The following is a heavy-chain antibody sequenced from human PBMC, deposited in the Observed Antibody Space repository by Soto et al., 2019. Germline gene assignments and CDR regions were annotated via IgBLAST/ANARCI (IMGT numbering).Heavy chain of an antibody. Sequence: PGGSLRLSCAASGFTFSNYGLRWVRQAPGKGLEWVSSITSGGTIYYADSVKGRFTISRDNSRYTLWLQMSSLRAEDTAVYYCARVVAVADFWGLGTLVTVSS. CDR3: ARVVAVADF. D-gene: IGHD6-19*01. CDR1: GFTFSNYG. V-gene: IGHV3-23*01. CDR2: ITSGGTI. J-gene: IGHJ4*02.